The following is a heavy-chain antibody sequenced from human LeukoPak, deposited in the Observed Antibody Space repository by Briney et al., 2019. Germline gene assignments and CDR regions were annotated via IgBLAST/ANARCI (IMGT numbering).Heavy chain of an antibody. CDR2: ISYTGTI. Sequence: GGSLRLSCAVSGFTFSSYSMNWVRQAPGKGLEWISYISYTGTIYYADSVKGRFTISRDNAKNSLYLHMNSLRAEDTAVYYCTRDPRALDYWGQGTLVTVSS. J-gene: IGHJ4*02. CDR3: TRDPRALDY. CDR1: GFTFSSYS. V-gene: IGHV3-48*01.